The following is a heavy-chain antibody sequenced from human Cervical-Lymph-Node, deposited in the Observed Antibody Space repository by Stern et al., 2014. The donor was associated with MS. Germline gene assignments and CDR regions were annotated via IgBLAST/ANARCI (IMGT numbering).Heavy chain of an antibody. CDR2: ISSNDGTM. V-gene: IGHV3-11*01. Sequence: VQLVESGGGLVKPGGSLRISCAASGFTFSDYYMSWIRQAPGKGLEWVSYISSNDGTMYYADSVKGRFTISRDNAKNSLYLQMNSLRAEDTAVYYCARDLYCSGGSCYYDYYYYGMDVWGQGTTVTVSS. J-gene: IGHJ6*02. CDR3: ARDLYCSGGSCYYDYYYYGMDV. CDR1: GFTFSDYY. D-gene: IGHD2-15*01.